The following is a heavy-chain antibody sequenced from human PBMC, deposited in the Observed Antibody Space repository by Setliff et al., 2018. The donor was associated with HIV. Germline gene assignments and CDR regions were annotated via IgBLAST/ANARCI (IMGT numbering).Heavy chain of an antibody. CDR1: GGSIGSGGYY. J-gene: IGHJ5*02. CDR2: IYYSGST. D-gene: IGHD3-22*01. Sequence: SETLSLTCTVSGGSIGSGGYYWSWIRQHPGKGLEWIGYIYYSGSTYYNPSFKRRLSISVDTSKNQFSLKLSSVTAADTAVYYCARSTYYFDSSGYKYNWCDPWGQGTRVTVSS. CDR3: ARSTYYFDSSGYKYNWCDP. V-gene: IGHV4-31*03.